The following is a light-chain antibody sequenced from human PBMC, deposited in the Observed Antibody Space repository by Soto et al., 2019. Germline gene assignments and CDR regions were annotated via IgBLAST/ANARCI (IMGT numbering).Light chain of an antibody. Sequence: IVLTQSPATLSLSPGKRATLSCRASQNISNYLIWYQQKPGQAPRLLIYDVSNRAAGIPARFSGSGSGTDFTLTISRLEPEDFAVYYCQQYGETPWTFGQGTKVDIK. V-gene: IGKV3-11*01. CDR3: QQYGETPWT. CDR1: QNISNY. CDR2: DVS. J-gene: IGKJ1*01.